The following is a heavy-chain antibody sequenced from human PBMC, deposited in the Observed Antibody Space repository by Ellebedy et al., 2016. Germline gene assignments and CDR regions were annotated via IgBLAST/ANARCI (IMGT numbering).Heavy chain of an antibody. D-gene: IGHD2-15*01. Sequence: SETLSLTXAVYGGSFSGYYWSWIRQPPGKGLEWIGEINHSGSTNYNPSLKSRVTISVDTSKNQFSLKLSSVTAADTAVYYCARGYGGGGSRPETSFDYWGQGTLVTVSS. CDR2: INHSGST. CDR1: GGSFSGYY. CDR3: ARGYGGGGSRPETSFDY. V-gene: IGHV4-34*01. J-gene: IGHJ4*02.